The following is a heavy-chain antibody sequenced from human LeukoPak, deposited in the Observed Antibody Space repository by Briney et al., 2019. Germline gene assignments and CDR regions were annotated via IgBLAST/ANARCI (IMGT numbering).Heavy chain of an antibody. Sequence: GKSLRLSCAASGFTFRNYGMHWVRQAPGKGLEWVAVISYDGSKKYYADSVKGRFTISRDNSKNTLYMQMNSLRAEDAAVYYCAKCGTTCYANAFYIWGQGTMVTVSS. CDR2: ISYDGSKK. D-gene: IGHD2-2*01. J-gene: IGHJ3*02. CDR1: GFTFRNYG. V-gene: IGHV3-30*18. CDR3: AKCGTTCYANAFYI.